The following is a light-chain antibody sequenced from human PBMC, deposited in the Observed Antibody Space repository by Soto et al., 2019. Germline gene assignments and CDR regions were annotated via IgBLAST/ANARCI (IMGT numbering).Light chain of an antibody. Sequence: EIVLTQSPGTLSLSPGERATLSCRASQSVSSSYLAWYQQKPGQAPRLLIYATSSRATGIPDRFSGSGSGTDFTLTINRLEPEASAVYYCQQYQTFGPGTKVDIK. CDR3: QQYQT. CDR1: QSVSSSY. J-gene: IGKJ3*01. CDR2: ATS. V-gene: IGKV3-20*01.